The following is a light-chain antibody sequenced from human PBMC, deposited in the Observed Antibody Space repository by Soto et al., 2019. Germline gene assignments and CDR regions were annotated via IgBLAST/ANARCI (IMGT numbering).Light chain of an antibody. CDR2: EVS. Sequence: QSALTQPASVSGSPGQSITISCSGASSDIGPYDYVSWYQHHPGRAPKLLIYEVSNRPSGVSYRFSGSKSGNTASLTISGLQAEDEGDYYCTTFAPGRIYVFGSGTKLPS. CDR3: TTFAPGRIYV. V-gene: IGLV2-14*01. CDR1: SSDIGPYDY. J-gene: IGLJ1*01.